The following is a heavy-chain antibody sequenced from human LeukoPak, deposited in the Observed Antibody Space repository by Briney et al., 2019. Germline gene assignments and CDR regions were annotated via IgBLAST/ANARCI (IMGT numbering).Heavy chain of an antibody. D-gene: IGHD2-21*01. CDR2: IYYSGCT. CDR1: GGSISSSSYY. Sequence: SETLSLTCTVSGGSISSSSYYWGWIRQPPGKGLEWIGSIYYSGCTYYNPSLKSRVTISVDTSKNQFSLKLSSVTAADTAVYYCARHRIASNRRYFDYWGQGTLVTVSS. CDR3: ARHRIASNRRYFDY. J-gene: IGHJ4*02. V-gene: IGHV4-39*01.